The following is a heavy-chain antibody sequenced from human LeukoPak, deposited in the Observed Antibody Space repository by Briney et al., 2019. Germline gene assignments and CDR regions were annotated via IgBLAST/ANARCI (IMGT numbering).Heavy chain of an antibody. CDR1: GFTFSSYS. CDR2: IKDDGKEK. V-gene: IGHV3-7*01. D-gene: IGHD6-19*01. Sequence: PGGSLRLSCEASGFTFSSYSMNWVRQAPGKGLEWVANIKDDGKEKDYVDSVKGRFTISRDNAKNTLYLQMNSLRAEDTAVYYCARRSAVAGTLDYWGQGTLVTVSS. CDR3: ARRSAVAGTLDY. J-gene: IGHJ4*02.